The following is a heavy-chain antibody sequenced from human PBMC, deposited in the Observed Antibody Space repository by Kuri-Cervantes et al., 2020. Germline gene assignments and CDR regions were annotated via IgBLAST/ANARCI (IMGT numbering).Heavy chain of an antibody. V-gene: IGHV3-33*01. CDR2: IWYDGSNK. D-gene: IGHD6-19*01. Sequence: LSLTCAASGFTFSSYGMHWVRQAPGKGLEWVAVIWYDGSNKYYADSVKGRFTISRDNSKNTLYLQMNSLRAEDTAVYYCARDHGGIAVAGHLGYWGQGTLVTVSS. CDR3: ARDHGGIAVAGHLGY. CDR1: GFTFSSYG. J-gene: IGHJ4*02.